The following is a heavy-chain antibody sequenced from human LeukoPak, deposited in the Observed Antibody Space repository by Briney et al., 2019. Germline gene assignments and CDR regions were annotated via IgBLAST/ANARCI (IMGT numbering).Heavy chain of an antibody. Sequence: PGESLRLSCAASGFTFNNYWMHWVRQAPGKGLVWVARIAGDGSDTDYADSVKGRFTISRDNARNTVYLQMNCLRAEDTAVYYCARGWVPSDITLKWGQGTMVTVSS. D-gene: IGHD3-22*01. J-gene: IGHJ3*01. CDR3: ARGWVPSDITLK. V-gene: IGHV3-74*01. CDR1: GFTFNNYW. CDR2: IAGDGSDT.